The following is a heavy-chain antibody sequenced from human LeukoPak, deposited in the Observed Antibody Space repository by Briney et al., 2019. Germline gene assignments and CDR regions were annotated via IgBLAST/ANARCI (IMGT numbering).Heavy chain of an antibody. V-gene: IGHV1-69*13. CDR3: ARTPMDYYYYMDV. CDR2: IIPIFGTA. CDR1: GGTFSSYA. J-gene: IGHJ6*03. Sequence: SVKVSCKASGGTFSSYAISWVRQAPGQGLEWIGGIIPIFGTANYAQKFQGRVTITADESTSTAYMELSSLRSEDTAVYYCARTPMDYYYYMDVWGKGTTVTVSS.